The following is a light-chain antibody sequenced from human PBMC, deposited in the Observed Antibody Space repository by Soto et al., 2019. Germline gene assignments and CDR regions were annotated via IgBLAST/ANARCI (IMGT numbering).Light chain of an antibody. J-gene: IGLJ1*01. V-gene: IGLV1-44*01. CDR2: TTN. CDR3: SSYSGTSDYV. Sequence: QSVLTQPPSASGTPGQRVTISCSGSSSNIGSHAVNWYRQLPGTAPKLLIYTTNQRPSGVSNRFSGSKSGNTASLTISGLQAEDEADYYCSSYSGTSDYVFGTGTKSPS. CDR1: SSNIGSHA.